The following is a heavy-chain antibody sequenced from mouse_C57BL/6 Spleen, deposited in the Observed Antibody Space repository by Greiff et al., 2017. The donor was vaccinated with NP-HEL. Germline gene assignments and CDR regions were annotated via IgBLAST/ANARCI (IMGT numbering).Heavy chain of an antibody. CDR1: GFSLTSYG. J-gene: IGHJ4*01. CDR2: IWSGGST. D-gene: IGHD1-1*01. CDR3: ARTGGSSPYYYAMDY. V-gene: IGHV2-2*01. Sequence: VQLQQSGPGLVQPSQSLSITCTVSGFSLTSYGVHWVRQSPGKGLEWLGVIWSGGSTDYNAAFISSLSISKDNSKSQVFFKMNSLQADDTAIYYCARTGGSSPYYYAMDYWGQGTSVTVSS.